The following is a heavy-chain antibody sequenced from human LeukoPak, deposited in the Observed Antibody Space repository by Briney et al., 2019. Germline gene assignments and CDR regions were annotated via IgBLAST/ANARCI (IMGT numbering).Heavy chain of an antibody. CDR2: IYYSGST. V-gene: IGHV4-59*01. D-gene: IGHD3-10*01. Sequence: SETLSLTCTVSGGSISSYYWSWIRQPPGKGLEWIGYIYYSGSTNYNPSLKSRVTISVDTSKNQFSLKLSSVTAADTAVYYCARGGYYGSGSYYPYYYYYTDVWGKGTTVTISS. CDR3: ARGGYYGSGSYYPYYYYYTDV. J-gene: IGHJ6*03. CDR1: GGSISSYY.